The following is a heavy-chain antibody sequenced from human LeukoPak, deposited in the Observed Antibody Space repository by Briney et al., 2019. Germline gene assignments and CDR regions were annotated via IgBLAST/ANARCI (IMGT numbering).Heavy chain of an antibody. Sequence: GASVKVSCKASGYTFTSYGISWVRQAPGQGLEWMGRISAYNGNTNYAQKLQGRVTMTTDTSTSTAYMELRSLRSDDSTVYYCARDNRYCSGGSCSRWFDPWGEGTLVTVSS. D-gene: IGHD2-15*01. V-gene: IGHV1-18*01. CDR3: ARDNRYCSGGSCSRWFDP. CDR2: ISAYNGNT. J-gene: IGHJ5*02. CDR1: GYTFTSYG.